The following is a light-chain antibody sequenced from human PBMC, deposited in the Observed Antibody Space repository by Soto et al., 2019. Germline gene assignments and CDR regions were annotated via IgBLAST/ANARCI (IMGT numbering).Light chain of an antibody. Sequence: EIVMTQSPDTLSWSPGERATLSCRASQSIDSDLAWYQQRPGQAPRLLIYAASARATGIPARFSGSGSETEFTLTISSLQSEDFAVYYCQQYSNWPVTFGQGTRLHIK. V-gene: IGKV3-15*01. J-gene: IGKJ5*01. CDR2: AAS. CDR1: QSIDSD. CDR3: QQYSNWPVT.